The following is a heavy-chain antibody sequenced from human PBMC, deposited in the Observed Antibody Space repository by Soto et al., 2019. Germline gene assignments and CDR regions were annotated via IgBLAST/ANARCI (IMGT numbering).Heavy chain of an antibody. J-gene: IGHJ4*02. CDR2: IFWNDDE. D-gene: IGHD5-18*01. Sequence: SGPTLVNPTQTLTLTCTFSGFSLTTSGVGVVWIRQPPGKALEWLALIFWNDDERYSPSLKSRLTITKDTSKNQVVLTITNMDPVDTPTYYCVHTGYSYEPFGYWGRGTLVTVSS. CDR3: VHTGYSYEPFGY. V-gene: IGHV2-5*01. CDR1: GFSLTTSGVG.